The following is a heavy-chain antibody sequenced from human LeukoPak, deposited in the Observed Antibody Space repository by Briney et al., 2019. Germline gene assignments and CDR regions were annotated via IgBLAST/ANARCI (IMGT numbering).Heavy chain of an antibody. CDR2: IYSGGNT. Sequence: PGGSLRLSCAASGFTVSSNYMSWVRQAPGKGLEWVSVIYSGGNTYYADSVKGRFTLSSDKSKNTLYLKLNSLRAEDTAVYYCATTSGYLHGAFDIWGQGTMVTVSS. V-gene: IGHV3-66*01. J-gene: IGHJ3*02. D-gene: IGHD3-22*01. CDR3: ATTSGYLHGAFDI. CDR1: GFTVSSNY.